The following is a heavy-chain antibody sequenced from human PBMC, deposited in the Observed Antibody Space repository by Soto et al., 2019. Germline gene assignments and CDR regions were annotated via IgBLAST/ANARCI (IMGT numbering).Heavy chain of an antibody. V-gene: IGHV3-15*07. CDR3: TTTLSGYYYDSSGYYWAHYYYYGMDV. J-gene: IGHJ6*02. CDR2: IKSKTDGGTT. Sequence: GGSLRLSCAASGFTFSNAWMNWVRQAPGKGLEWVGRIKSKTDGGTTDYAAPVKGRFTISRDDSKNTLYLQMNSLKTEDTAVYYCTTTLSGYYYDSSGYYWAHYYYYGMDVWGQGTTVTVSS. CDR1: GFTFSNAW. D-gene: IGHD3-22*01.